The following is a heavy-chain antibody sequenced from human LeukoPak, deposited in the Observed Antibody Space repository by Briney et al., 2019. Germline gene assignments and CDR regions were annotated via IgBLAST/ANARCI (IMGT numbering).Heavy chain of an antibody. J-gene: IGHJ4*02. CDR2: ISGSGGST. D-gene: IGHD2-2*01. V-gene: IGHV3-23*01. CDR1: GFTVSSDY. CDR3: AKWLGDIVVVPAAGIDY. Sequence: GGSLRLSCVASGFTVSSDYMSWVRQAPGKGLEWVSAISGSGGSTYYADSVKGRFTISRDNSKNTLYLQMNSLRAEDTAVYYCAKWLGDIVVVPAAGIDYWGQGTLVTVSS.